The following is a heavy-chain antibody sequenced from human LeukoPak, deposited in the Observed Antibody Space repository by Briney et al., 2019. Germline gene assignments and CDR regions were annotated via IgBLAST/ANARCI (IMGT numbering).Heavy chain of an antibody. Sequence: GGSLRLSCAASGFTFSDHYMDWVRQAPGKGLEWVGRTRNKANSYTTEYAASVKGRFTISRDDSKNSLYLQMNSLKTEDTAVYYCARDLHGDYFDYWGQGTLVTVSS. CDR2: TRNKANSYTT. CDR1: GFTFSDHY. J-gene: IGHJ4*02. D-gene: IGHD4-17*01. CDR3: ARDLHGDYFDY. V-gene: IGHV3-72*01.